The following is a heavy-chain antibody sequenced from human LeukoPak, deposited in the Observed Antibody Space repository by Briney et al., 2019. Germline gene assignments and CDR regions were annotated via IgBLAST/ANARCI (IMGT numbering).Heavy chain of an antibody. Sequence: GGSLRLSFAASGFTVSSNYMSWVRQAPGKGLEWVSVIYSGGSTYYAHSVKGRFTISRHNSKNTLYLQMNSLRAEDTAVYYCAREKTQTRAFHWGQGTLVTVSS. V-gene: IGHV3-53*04. CDR3: AREKTQTRAFH. D-gene: IGHD3-3*02. CDR1: GFTVSSNY. J-gene: IGHJ4*02. CDR2: IYSGGST.